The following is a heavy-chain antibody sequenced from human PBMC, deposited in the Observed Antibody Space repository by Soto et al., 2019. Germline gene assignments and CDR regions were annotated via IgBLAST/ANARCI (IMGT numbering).Heavy chain of an antibody. Sequence: QVQLVESGGGVVQPGRSLRLSCAASGFTFSSYGMHWVRQAPGKGLEWVAVVGYDGSNKYYTVSVKGRFTISRDNSKNTLYLQMNSLRAEDTAVYYCARELQTGTSYWGQGTLVTVSS. V-gene: IGHV3-33*01. CDR1: GFTFSSYG. D-gene: IGHD1-7*01. J-gene: IGHJ4*02. CDR2: VGYDGSNK. CDR3: ARELQTGTSY.